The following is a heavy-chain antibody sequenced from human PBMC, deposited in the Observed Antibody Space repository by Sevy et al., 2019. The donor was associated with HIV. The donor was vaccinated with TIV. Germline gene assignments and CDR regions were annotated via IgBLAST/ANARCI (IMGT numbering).Heavy chain of an antibody. CDR3: AGSSGYYFRFDF. CDR2: MSSGSDHI. Sequence: GGSLRLSCTGSEFSFSNYNMNWVRQAPGKGPEWVSSMSSGSDHIYYADSVKGRFTVSRDNAKNSLYLQMDSLRAEDTAVYYCAGSSGYYFRFDFWGLGSLVTVSS. D-gene: IGHD3-22*01. V-gene: IGHV3-21*01. J-gene: IGHJ4*02. CDR1: EFSFSNYN.